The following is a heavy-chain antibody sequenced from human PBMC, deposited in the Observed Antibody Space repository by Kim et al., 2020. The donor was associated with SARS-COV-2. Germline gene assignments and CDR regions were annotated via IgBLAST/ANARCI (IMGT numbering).Heavy chain of an antibody. V-gene: IGHV1-69*13. Sequence: SVKVSCKASGGTFSSYAISWVRQAPGQGLEWMGGIIPIFGTANYAQKFQGRVTITADESTSTAYMELSSLRSEDTAVYYCAKQGLVGATETMRNWFDPWGQGTLVTVSP. J-gene: IGHJ5*02. CDR3: AKQGLVGATETMRNWFDP. CDR2: IIPIFGTA. D-gene: IGHD1-26*01. CDR1: GGTFSSYA.